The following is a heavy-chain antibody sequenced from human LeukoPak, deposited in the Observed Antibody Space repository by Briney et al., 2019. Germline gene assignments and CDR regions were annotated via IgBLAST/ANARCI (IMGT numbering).Heavy chain of an antibody. V-gene: IGHV4-59*08. Sequence: PSETLSLTCTVSGGSISSYYWSWIRRPPGKGLEWIGYIYYSGSTNYNPSLKSRVTISVDTSKNQFSLKLSSVTAADTAVYYCARHRGITIFGVVPNPDAFDIWGQGTMVTVSS. J-gene: IGHJ3*02. CDR2: IYYSGST. CDR1: GGSISSYY. D-gene: IGHD3-3*01. CDR3: ARHRGITIFGVVPNPDAFDI.